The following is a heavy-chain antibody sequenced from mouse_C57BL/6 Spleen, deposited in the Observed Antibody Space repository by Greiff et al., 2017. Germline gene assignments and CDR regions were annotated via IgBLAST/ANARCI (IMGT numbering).Heavy chain of an antibody. CDR2: ISSGSSTI. V-gene: IGHV5-17*01. J-gene: IGHJ2*01. CDR1: GFTFSDYG. D-gene: IGHD1-1*01. Sequence: DVKLVESGGGLVKPGGSLKLSCAASGFTFSDYGMHWVRQAPEQGLEWVAYISSGSSTIYSADPVKGRFPISRDNAKNTLFLQMTSLRSEDTAMYYCARSTTVVAGFDDWGQGTTLTVSS. CDR3: ARSTTVVAGFDD.